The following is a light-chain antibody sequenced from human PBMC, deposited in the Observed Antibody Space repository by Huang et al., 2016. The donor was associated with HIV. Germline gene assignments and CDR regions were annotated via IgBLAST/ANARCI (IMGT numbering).Light chain of an antibody. V-gene: IGKV2-28*01. CDR3: MQALQTPYT. CDR1: QSLLHINGYNY. J-gene: IGKJ2*01. Sequence: DVVMTQSPLSLPVTPGEPASISCRSSQSLLHINGYNYLDWYLQKPGQSPQLLIYLGSNRASGVPDRFSGSASGTDFTLRISRVEAEDVGIYYCMQALQTPYTFGQGTKLEIK. CDR2: LGS.